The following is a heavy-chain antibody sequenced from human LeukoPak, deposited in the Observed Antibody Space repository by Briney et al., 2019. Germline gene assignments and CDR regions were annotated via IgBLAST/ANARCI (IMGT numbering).Heavy chain of an antibody. D-gene: IGHD2-15*01. Sequence: ASVRVSCKASAYTFSSYNIHWMRQAPGQGLEWMGIITPSNGVTSYAWNFRGRITMTRDTSTSTVYMDLNSLKSDDTAVYYCAGEVAATLFFDSWGQGTLVTVSS. CDR1: AYTFSSYN. J-gene: IGHJ4*02. CDR3: AGEVAATLFFDS. V-gene: IGHV1-46*01. CDR2: ITPSNGVT.